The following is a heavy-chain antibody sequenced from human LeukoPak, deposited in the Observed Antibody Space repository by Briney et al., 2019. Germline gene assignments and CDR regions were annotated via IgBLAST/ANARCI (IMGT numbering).Heavy chain of an antibody. D-gene: IGHD3-16*01. CDR3: ARAILGESSRER. CDR2: LFPSGST. J-gene: IGHJ4*02. V-gene: IGHV4-59*10. CDR1: GEPSIGYY. Sequence: PSETLSLTCAVYGEPSIGYYWAWIRQPAGKGLEWIGRLFPSGSTNYSPSLKSRVTMSVDTSKNQFSLKLGSVTAADTAVYYCARAILGESSRERWGQGTLVTVSS.